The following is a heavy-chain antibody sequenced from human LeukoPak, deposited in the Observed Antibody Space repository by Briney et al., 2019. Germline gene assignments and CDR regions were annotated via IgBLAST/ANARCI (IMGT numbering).Heavy chain of an antibody. Sequence: SETLSLTCTVSGGSISSSSTYYWGWIRQPPGKRLEWMGSVYYSGSTYDNPSLKSRVTMAIDTSKNQFSLKLSSVTAADTAVYYCAKKNHFSYYYFGRDVWGQGTTVTVSS. J-gene: IGHJ6*02. D-gene: IGHD1-14*01. V-gene: IGHV4-39*01. CDR1: GGSISSSSTYY. CDR3: AKKNHFSYYYFGRDV. CDR2: VYYSGST.